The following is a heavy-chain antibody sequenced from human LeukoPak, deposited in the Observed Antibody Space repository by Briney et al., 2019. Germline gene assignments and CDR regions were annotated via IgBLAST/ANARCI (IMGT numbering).Heavy chain of an antibody. Sequence: GGSLRLSCEASGFTFTTYWMTWIRQAPGKGLEWEANIKQDGSDKYYMDSVKGRFAISRDNAKNSVSLQMNSLRAEDTAVYYCARVAAAVPDQWGQGTLATVSS. V-gene: IGHV3-7*04. CDR1: GFTFTTYW. CDR3: ARVAAAVPDQ. J-gene: IGHJ5*02. CDR2: IKQDGSDK. D-gene: IGHD6-13*01.